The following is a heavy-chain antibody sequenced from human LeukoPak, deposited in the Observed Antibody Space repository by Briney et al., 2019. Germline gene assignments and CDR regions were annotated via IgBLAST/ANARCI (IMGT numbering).Heavy chain of an antibody. D-gene: IGHD4-23*01. CDR2: IYYSGST. CDR3: ASVALTTVGLYYYYYMDV. J-gene: IGHJ6*03. V-gene: IGHV4-59*11. CDR1: GGSISSHY. Sequence: SETLSLTCTVSGGSISSHYWSWIRQPPGKGLEWIGYIYYSGSTNYNPSLKSRVTISVDTPKNQFSLKLSSVTAADTAVYYCASVALTTVGLYYYYYMDVWGKGTTVTVSS.